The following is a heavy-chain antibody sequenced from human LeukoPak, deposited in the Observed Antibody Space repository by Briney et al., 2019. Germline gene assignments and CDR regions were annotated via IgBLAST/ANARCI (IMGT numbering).Heavy chain of an antibody. CDR2: ISDSGGTT. D-gene: IGHD3-22*01. J-gene: IGHJ4*02. CDR3: ARSYYCDSSGYYHPYYFDY. Sequence: GETLSLTCAASGFTISSYGRSWVRQAPGKGLEWVLAISDSGGTTYYAASVKGRFTIAKANTKNTLYLQMNSLRAEDTGVYYCARSYYCDSSGYYHPYYFDYWGQGTLVTVSS. V-gene: IGHV3-23*01. CDR1: GFTISSYG.